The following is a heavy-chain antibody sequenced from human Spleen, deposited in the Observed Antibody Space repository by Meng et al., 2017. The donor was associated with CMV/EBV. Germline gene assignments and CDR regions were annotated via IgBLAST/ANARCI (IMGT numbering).Heavy chain of an antibody. CDR2: ISYDGSNK. J-gene: IGHJ4*02. Sequence: GGSLRLSCAASGFTFSSYAMHWVRQAPGKGLEWVAVISYDGSNKYYADSVKGRFTISRDNSKNTLYLQMNSLRGEDTAVFYCARGPHGGIDYWGQGTVVTVSS. CDR3: ARGPHGGIDY. CDR1: GFTFSSYA. V-gene: IGHV3-30*04.